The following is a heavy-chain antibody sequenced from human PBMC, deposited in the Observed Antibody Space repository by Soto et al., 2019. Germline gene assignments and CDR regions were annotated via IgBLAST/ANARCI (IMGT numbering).Heavy chain of an antibody. D-gene: IGHD3-9*01. Sequence: QLQLQESGPGLVKPSETLSLTCTVSGGSISSTDHYWGWIRQSPGKGLEWIGSVYYTGTTYYNPSLKSRVTISVDASKSQFSLTLRSVTAADTAVYYCARQVTSDILAPPCLLDYWGQGSLVIVSS. CDR2: VYYTGTT. V-gene: IGHV4-39*01. CDR3: ARQVTSDILAPPCLLDY. J-gene: IGHJ4*02. CDR1: GGSISSTDHY.